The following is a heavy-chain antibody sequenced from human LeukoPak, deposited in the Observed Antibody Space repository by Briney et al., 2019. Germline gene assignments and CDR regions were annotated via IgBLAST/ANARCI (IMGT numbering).Heavy chain of an antibody. CDR1: GGTFSSYA. V-gene: IGHV1-69*13. CDR3: ARGGVPTAISRRDFYYYGMDV. Sequence: GASVKVSCKASGGTFSSYAISWVRQAPGQGLEWMGGIIPIFGTTDYTQKFQGRITFTADDSTSTVYMELSSLKSEDTAVYYCARGGVPTAISRRDFYYYGMDVWGQGTTVTVSS. J-gene: IGHJ6*02. CDR2: IIPIFGTT. D-gene: IGHD2-2*02.